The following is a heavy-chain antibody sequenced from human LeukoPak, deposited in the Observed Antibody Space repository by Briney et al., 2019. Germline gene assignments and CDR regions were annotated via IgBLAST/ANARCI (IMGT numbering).Heavy chain of an antibody. CDR3: ARRASFEKSYYYYYMDV. CDR2: IYYSGST. Sequence: SETLSLTCTVSGGSISSYYWSWIRQPPGKGLEWIGYIYYSGSTNYNPSLKSRVTISVDTSKNQFSLKLSSVTAADTAVYYCARRASFEKSYYYYYMDVWGKGTTVTVSS. D-gene: IGHD2-15*01. V-gene: IGHV4-59*01. J-gene: IGHJ6*03. CDR1: GGSISSYY.